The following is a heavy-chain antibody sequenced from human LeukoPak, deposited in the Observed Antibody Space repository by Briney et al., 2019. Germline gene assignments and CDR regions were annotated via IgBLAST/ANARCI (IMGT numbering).Heavy chain of an antibody. CDR2: ISHSGST. CDR3: ARLRPTVVRGVITLY. Sequence: SETLSLTCNVSGGSFSGYYWTWIRQPPRKGLEWIGEISHSGSTNYNPSLKSRVIISLDTSRNEVSLKLTSVSAADTAMYYCARLRPTVVRGVITLYWGQGTLVTVSS. J-gene: IGHJ4*02. D-gene: IGHD3-10*01. V-gene: IGHV4-34*01. CDR1: GGSFSGYY.